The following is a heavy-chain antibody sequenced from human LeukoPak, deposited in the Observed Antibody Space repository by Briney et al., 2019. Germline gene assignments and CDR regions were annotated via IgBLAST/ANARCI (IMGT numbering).Heavy chain of an antibody. Sequence: SQTLSLTCTVSGGSISSGGYYWSWIRRHPGKGLEWIGYIYYSGSTYYNPSLKSRVTISVDTSKNQFSLKLSSVTAADTAVYYCARRGGASLTVDYWGQGTLVTVSS. CDR2: IYYSGST. CDR3: ARRGGASLTVDY. V-gene: IGHV4-31*03. CDR1: GGSISSGGYY. D-gene: IGHD3-16*01. J-gene: IGHJ4*02.